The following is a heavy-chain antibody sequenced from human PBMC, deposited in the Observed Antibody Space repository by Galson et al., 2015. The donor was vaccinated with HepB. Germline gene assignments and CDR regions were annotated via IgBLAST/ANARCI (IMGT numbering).Heavy chain of an antibody. V-gene: IGHV3-23*01. D-gene: IGHD1-26*01. CDR3: AKGPLSEALN. Sequence: SLRLSCAASGFTFSSYAMSWVRQAPGTGLEWVSALTGSGFSTYYADSVKGRFTISRDNAKNTLYLQMNSLRVDDTALYYCAKGPLSEALNWGLGTLVTVSS. J-gene: IGHJ4*02. CDR2: LTGSGFST. CDR1: GFTFSSYA.